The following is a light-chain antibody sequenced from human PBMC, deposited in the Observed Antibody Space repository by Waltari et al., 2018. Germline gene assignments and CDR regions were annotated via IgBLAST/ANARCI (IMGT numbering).Light chain of an antibody. CDR1: QGISDY. V-gene: IGKV1-27*01. J-gene: IGKJ4*01. CDR2: ATS. CDR3: QKYNSAPHT. Sequence: DIQMTQSPSSLSASVGDRVTITCRASQGISDYLAWYQQKPGKIPRLLIYATSTLQSGVSSRFSGSGSWTDFTLTITSLQPEDVANYYCQKYNSAPHTFGGGTKVEIK.